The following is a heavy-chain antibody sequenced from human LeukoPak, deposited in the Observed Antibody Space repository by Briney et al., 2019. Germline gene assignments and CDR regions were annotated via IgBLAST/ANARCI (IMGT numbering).Heavy chain of an antibody. D-gene: IGHD2-15*01. CDR2: IHYSGST. J-gene: IGHJ4*02. CDR1: GGSISYSSYY. Sequence: SETLSLTCTVSGGSISYSSYYWGWIRQPPGKGLEWIGSIHYSGSTYYNPSLKSRVTISVDTSKNQFSLKLSSVTAADTAVYYCARRDGGSLGAFDYWGQGTLVTVSS. V-gene: IGHV4-39*07. CDR3: ARRDGGSLGAFDY.